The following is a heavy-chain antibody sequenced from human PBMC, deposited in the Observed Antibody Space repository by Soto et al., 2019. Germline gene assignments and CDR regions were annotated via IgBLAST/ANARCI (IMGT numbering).Heavy chain of an antibody. Sequence: PGGSLRLSCAASGFTFSSYSMNWVRQAPGKGLEWVSYISSSSSTIYYADSVKGRFTISRDNAKNSLYLQMNSLRDEDTAVYYCARDDYYDTSGYLAPFDYWGQGTLVTVSS. V-gene: IGHV3-48*02. D-gene: IGHD3-22*01. CDR1: GFTFSSYS. CDR3: ARDDYYDTSGYLAPFDY. CDR2: ISSSSSTI. J-gene: IGHJ4*02.